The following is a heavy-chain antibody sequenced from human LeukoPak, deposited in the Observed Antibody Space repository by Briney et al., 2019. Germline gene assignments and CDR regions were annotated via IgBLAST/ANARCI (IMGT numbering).Heavy chain of an antibody. V-gene: IGHV4-31*03. Sequence: SQTLSLTCTVSGGSISSGGYYWTWIRQHPGKGLEWIGFIYHTGTTHYNPSLKSRITISVDTSDNQVSLRLSSVTAADTAVYYCARGDYSNYMFDPWGQGTLVTVSS. CDR2: IYHTGTT. CDR3: ARGDYSNYMFDP. CDR1: GGSISSGGYY. J-gene: IGHJ5*02. D-gene: IGHD4-11*01.